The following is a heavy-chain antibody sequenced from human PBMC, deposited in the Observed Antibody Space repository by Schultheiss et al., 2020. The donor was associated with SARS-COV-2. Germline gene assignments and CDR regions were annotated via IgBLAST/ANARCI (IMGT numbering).Heavy chain of an antibody. CDR2: ISSSSSTI. D-gene: IGHD2-2*01. V-gene: IGHV3-48*02. CDR1: GFTFSSYS. CDR3: AKVSGGVVVPAGTDY. J-gene: IGHJ4*02. Sequence: GGSLRLSCAASGFTFSSYSMNWVRQAPGKGLEWVSYISSSSSTIYYADSVKGRFTISRDNAKNSLYLQMNSLRDEDTAVYYCAKVSGGVVVPAGTDYWGQGTLVTVSS.